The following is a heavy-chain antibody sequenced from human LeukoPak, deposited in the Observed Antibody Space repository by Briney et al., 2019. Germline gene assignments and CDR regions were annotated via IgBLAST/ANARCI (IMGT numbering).Heavy chain of an antibody. V-gene: IGHV1-69*08. CDR2: IIPIFGTA. Sequence: SVKVSCKASGGTFSSYTTSWVRQAPGQGLEWMGRIIPIFGTANYAQKFQGGVTITADKSTSTAYMELSSLRSEDTAVYYCARTPPDDSSGYSPYYYYYYMDVWGKGTTVTVSS. D-gene: IGHD3-22*01. J-gene: IGHJ6*03. CDR1: GGTFSSYT. CDR3: ARTPPDDSSGYSPYYYYYYMDV.